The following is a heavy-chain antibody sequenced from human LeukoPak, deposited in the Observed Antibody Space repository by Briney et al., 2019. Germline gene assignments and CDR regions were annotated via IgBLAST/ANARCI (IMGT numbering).Heavy chain of an antibody. D-gene: IGHD5-12*01. J-gene: IGHJ4*02. Sequence: GGSLRLSCAASGFTFSTYGMHWVRQAPGKGLEWVAFIRYDSTNKYYTDSVKGRFTTSRDNSKNTLYLQMNSLRPDDTAVYYCAKDNGEYRIVATYSGHWGQGTLVTVSS. CDR2: IRYDSTNK. CDR3: AKDNGEYRIVATYSGH. CDR1: GFTFSTYG. V-gene: IGHV3-30*02.